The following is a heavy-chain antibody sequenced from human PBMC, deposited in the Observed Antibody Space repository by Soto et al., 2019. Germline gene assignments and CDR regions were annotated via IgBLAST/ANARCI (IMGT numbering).Heavy chain of an antibody. CDR3: ARDLSDPAAGSFDY. J-gene: IGHJ4*02. CDR2: IKQDGSEK. CDR1: GFTFSSYW. Sequence: GGSLRLSCAASGFTFSSYWMSWVRQAPGKGLEWVANIKQDGSEKYYVDSVKGRFTISRDNAKNSLYLQMNSLRAEDTAVYYCARDLSDPAAGSFDYWGPGTLVTVSS. V-gene: IGHV3-7*01. D-gene: IGHD6-13*01.